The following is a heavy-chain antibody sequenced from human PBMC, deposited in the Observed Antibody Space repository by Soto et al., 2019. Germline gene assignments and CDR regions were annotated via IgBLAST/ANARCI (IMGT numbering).Heavy chain of an antibody. V-gene: IGHV3-21*01. J-gene: IGHJ6*02. CDR1: GFTFSSYS. CDR2: ISSSSSYI. CDR3: ARDAATYYDILTGTCYYYGMDV. Sequence: GGSLRLSCAASGFTFSSYSMNWVRQAPGKGLEWVSSISSSSSYIYYADSVKGRFTISRDNAKNSLYLQMNSLRAEDTAVYYCARDAATYYDILTGTCYYYGMDVWGQGTTVTVSS. D-gene: IGHD3-9*01.